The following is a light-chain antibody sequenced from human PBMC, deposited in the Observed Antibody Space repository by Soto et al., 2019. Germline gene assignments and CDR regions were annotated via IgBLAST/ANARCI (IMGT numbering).Light chain of an antibody. J-gene: IGKJ3*01. CDR2: DAS. CDR1: QDISNY. CDR3: QQYDNLPLT. Sequence: DIPMTQSPSSLSASVGDRVTITCQASQDISNYLYWYQQKPGQAPKLLIYDASNLETGVPSRFSGSGSGTDFTFTISSLQPEDIATYYCQQYDNLPLTFGPGTKVDIK. V-gene: IGKV1-33*01.